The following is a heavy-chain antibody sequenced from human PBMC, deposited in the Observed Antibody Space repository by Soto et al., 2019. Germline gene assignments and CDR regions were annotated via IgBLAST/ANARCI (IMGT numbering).Heavy chain of an antibody. CDR1: AFSFSSYA. CDR3: AKSSSSWYASYFDD. CDR2: ISGSGGNT. V-gene: IGHV3-23*01. Sequence: EVQLLESGGGLVQPGGSLRLSCAASAFSFSSYAMSWVRQAPGKGLEWVSTISGSGGNTYYADSVKGRFTISRDNSKNTLYLQMNSLRAEDTAVYFCAKSSSSWYASYFDDWGHGTLVTVSS. D-gene: IGHD6-13*01. J-gene: IGHJ4*01.